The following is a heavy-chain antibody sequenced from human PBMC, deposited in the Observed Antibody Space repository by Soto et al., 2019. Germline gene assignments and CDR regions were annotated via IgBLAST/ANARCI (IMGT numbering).Heavy chain of an antibody. D-gene: IGHD6-19*01. Sequence: PSQTLSLTCAISVDSVSSNSAAWNWIIQSPSRGLEWLGRTYYRSKWYNDYAVSVKSRITINPDTSKNQFSLQLNSVTPEDTAVYYCARGVAVAGIYSYGMEVWGQGTTVIVSS. CDR2: TYYRSKWYN. J-gene: IGHJ6*01. CDR3: ARGVAVAGIYSYGMEV. CDR1: VDSVSSNSAA. V-gene: IGHV6-1*01.